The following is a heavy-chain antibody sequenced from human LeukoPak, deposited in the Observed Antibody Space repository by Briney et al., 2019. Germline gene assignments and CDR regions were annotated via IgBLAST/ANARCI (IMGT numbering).Heavy chain of an antibody. J-gene: IGHJ4*02. CDR1: GFTFSDYY. D-gene: IGHD1-26*01. CDR3: AKGKVGATKYYFDY. V-gene: IGHV3-11*01. CDR2: ISSSGRTI. Sequence: GGSLRLSCAASGFTFSDYYMSWIRQAPGKGLEWVSHISSSGRTIYYADSVKGRFTISRDNSKNTLYLQMNSLRAEDTAVYYCAKGKVGATKYYFDYWGQGTLVTVSS.